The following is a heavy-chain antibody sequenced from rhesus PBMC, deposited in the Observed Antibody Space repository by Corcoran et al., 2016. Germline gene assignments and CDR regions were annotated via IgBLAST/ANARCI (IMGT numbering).Heavy chain of an antibody. D-gene: IGHD4-29*01. CDR2: IYGISGTT. V-gene: IGHV4-147*01. J-gene: IGHJ4*01. CDR3: ARVSGSRFAS. CDR1: GYSISSNY. Sequence: QVQLQESGLGLVKPSETLSLTCAVSGYSISSNYWSWIRQPPGKGLEWIGYIYGISGTTYYNPSLKGRVPISPDTPKTQFSLRRSLGPPAATAVYYCARVSGSRFASWGQGVLFTVSS.